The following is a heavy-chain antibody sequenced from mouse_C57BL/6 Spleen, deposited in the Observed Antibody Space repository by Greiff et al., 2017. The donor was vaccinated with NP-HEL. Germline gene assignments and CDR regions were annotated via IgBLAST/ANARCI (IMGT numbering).Heavy chain of an antibody. CDR2: ISDGGSYT. V-gene: IGHV5-4*01. D-gene: IGHD2-2*01. J-gene: IGHJ4*01. Sequence: EVQVVESGGGLVKPGGSLKLSCAASGFTFSSYAMSWVRQTPEKRLEWVATISDGGSYTYYPDNVKGRFTISRDNAKNNLYLQMSHLKSEDTAMYYCARDPYGYDYAMDYWGQGTSVTVSS. CDR3: ARDPYGYDYAMDY. CDR1: GFTFSSYA.